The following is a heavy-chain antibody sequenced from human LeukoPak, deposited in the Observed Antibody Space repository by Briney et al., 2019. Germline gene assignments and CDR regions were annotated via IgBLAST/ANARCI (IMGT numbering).Heavy chain of an antibody. CDR3: AKAVVIVPTATHFDY. CDR2: IRYDGSNK. V-gene: IGHV3-30*02. D-gene: IGHD2-2*01. CDR1: GFTFSSYG. Sequence: GGSLRLSCGASGFTFSSYGMHWVRQAPGKGLEWVAFIRYDGSNKYYADSVKGRFTISRDNSKNTLYLQMNSLRAEDTAVYYCAKAVVIVPTATHFDYWGQGTLVTVSS. J-gene: IGHJ4*02.